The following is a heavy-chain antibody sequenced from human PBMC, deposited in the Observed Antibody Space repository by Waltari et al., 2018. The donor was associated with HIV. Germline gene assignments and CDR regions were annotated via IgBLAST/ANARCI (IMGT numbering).Heavy chain of an antibody. V-gene: IGHV3-15*01. D-gene: IGHD2-21*01. CDR2: IKSKNDGGTI. Sequence: EVHLVESGGGLVKPGGSLRVSCTVSGFTFINARMSWVRQAPGKGLEWLGRIKSKNDGGTIDYAAPVKDRFTILRDDSKHTLYLEMNSLKIEDTGIYYCVTDAVAVPLDTAYWGQGTLVTVSS. CDR3: VTDAVAVPLDTAY. CDR1: GFTFINAR. J-gene: IGHJ4*02.